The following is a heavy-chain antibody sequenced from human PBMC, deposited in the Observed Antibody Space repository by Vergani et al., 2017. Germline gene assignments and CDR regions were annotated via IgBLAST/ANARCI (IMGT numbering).Heavy chain of an antibody. D-gene: IGHD2-2*01. CDR3: ARGRGSSTSHPGGYYGMDV. CDR2: ISSSSSTI. Sequence: EVQLVESGGGLVQPGGSLRLSCAASGFTFSSYSMNWVRQAPGKGLEWVSYISSSSSTIYYADSVKGRFTISRDNAKNSRYQQMNSLRAEDTAVYYCARGRGSSTSHPGGYYGMDVWGQGTTVTVSS. J-gene: IGHJ6*02. V-gene: IGHV3-48*01. CDR1: GFTFSSYS.